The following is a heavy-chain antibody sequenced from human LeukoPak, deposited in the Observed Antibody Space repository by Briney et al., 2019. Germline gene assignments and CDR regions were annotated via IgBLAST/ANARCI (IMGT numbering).Heavy chain of an antibody. CDR1: GFTFSSYA. V-gene: IGHV3-20*04. Sequence: PGRSLRLSCAASGFTFSSYAMHWVRQAPGKGLEWVSGINWNGGSTGYADSVKGRFTISRDNAKNSLYLQMNSLRAEDTALYYCARTVAGTGYFQHWGQGTLVTVSS. D-gene: IGHD6-19*01. J-gene: IGHJ1*01. CDR3: ARTVAGTGYFQH. CDR2: INWNGGST.